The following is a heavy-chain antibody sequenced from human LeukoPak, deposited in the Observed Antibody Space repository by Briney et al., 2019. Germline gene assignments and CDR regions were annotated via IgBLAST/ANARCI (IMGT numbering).Heavy chain of an antibody. CDR2: IDPNSGGT. CDR3: ARERRYCSGGSRPHGMDV. V-gene: IGHV1-2*02. Sequence: ASVKVSCKASGYTFTGYYMHWVRQAPGQGLEWMGWIDPNSGGTNYAQKFQGRVTMTRDTSISTAYMELSRLRSDDTAVYYCARERRYCSGGSRPHGMDVWGQGTTVTVSS. D-gene: IGHD2-15*01. CDR1: GYTFTGYY. J-gene: IGHJ6*02.